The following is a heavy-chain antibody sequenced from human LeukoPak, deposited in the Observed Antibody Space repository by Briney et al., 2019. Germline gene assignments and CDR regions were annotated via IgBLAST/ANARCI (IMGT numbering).Heavy chain of an antibody. V-gene: IGHV4-59*12. Sequence: SETLSLTCTVSGGSISSYYWNWIRQPPGKVLEWIGYIYYSGTTNYNPSLKSRVSMSVDTSKNQFSLKLSSVTAADTAVYYCARVGWMRSGGYSYGYCFDYWGQGTLVTVSS. CDR1: GGSISSYY. D-gene: IGHD5-18*01. CDR2: IYYSGTT. J-gene: IGHJ4*02. CDR3: ARVGWMRSGGYSYGYCFDY.